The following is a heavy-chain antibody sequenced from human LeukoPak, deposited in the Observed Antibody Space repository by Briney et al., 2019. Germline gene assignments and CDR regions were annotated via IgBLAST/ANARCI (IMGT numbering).Heavy chain of an antibody. J-gene: IGHJ4*02. Sequence: PGGSLRLSCAASGFTFSTYEMNWVRQAQGKGLEWVSYISSSGSTIYYADSVKGRFSISRDNAKNSLYLQMNSLRAEDTAVYYSFTYYYDSSGYYYYYWGQGTLVTVSS. CDR3: FTYYYDSSGYYYYY. D-gene: IGHD3-22*01. CDR2: ISSSGSTI. CDR1: GFTFSTYE. V-gene: IGHV3-48*03.